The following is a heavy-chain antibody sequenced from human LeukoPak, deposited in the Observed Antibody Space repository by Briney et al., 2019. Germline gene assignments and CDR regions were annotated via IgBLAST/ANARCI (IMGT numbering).Heavy chain of an antibody. J-gene: IGHJ4*02. V-gene: IGHV4-59*08. CDR3: ARGSPHVDY. CDR2: IYYSGST. CDR1: GGFISSYY. Sequence: SETLSLTCTVSGGFISSYYWSWIRQPPGKGLEWIGYIYYSGSTNYNPSLKSRVTISVDTSKNQFSLKLSSVTAADTAVYYCARGSPHVDYWGQGTLVTVSS. D-gene: IGHD6-6*01.